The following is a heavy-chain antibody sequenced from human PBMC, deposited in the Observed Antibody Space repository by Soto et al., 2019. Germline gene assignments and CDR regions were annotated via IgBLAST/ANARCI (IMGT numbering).Heavy chain of an antibody. CDR2: IYYSGST. CDR3: ARVDTAMVTASY. CDR1: GGSISSYY. Sequence: SETLSLTCTVSGGSISSYYWSWIRQPPGKGLEWIGYIYYSGSTNYNPSLKSRVTISVDTSKNQFSLKLSSVTAADTAVYYCARVDTAMVTASYWGQGTLVTVSS. V-gene: IGHV4-59*01. J-gene: IGHJ4*02. D-gene: IGHD5-18*01.